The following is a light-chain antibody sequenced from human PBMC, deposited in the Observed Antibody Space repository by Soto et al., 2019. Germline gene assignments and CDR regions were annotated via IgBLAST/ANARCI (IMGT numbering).Light chain of an antibody. J-gene: IGKJ4*01. Sequence: EIVLTQSPGTLSLSPGERATLSCRASQSVSSSYLVWYHQRPGQPPRLLIYGTSNRAAGIPDRFTGTGSGTDFTLTIYRLEPEDSAVYYCQQYGSSALTFGGGTKVEIK. V-gene: IGKV3-20*01. CDR2: GTS. CDR3: QQYGSSALT. CDR1: QSVSSSY.